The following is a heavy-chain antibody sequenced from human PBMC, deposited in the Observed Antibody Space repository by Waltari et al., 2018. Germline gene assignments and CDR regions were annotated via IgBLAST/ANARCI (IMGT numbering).Heavy chain of an antibody. V-gene: IGHV1-46*01. Sequence: QVQLVQSGAEVKKPGASAKVSCTASGYTFLSYYIHWGRGAPGQGLEWMGKIRPGGRATDGRRFQGGVTMTRDTSTSAVYMELSSLRSEDTGVYYCASGDYDDSTGSRYYGMDVWGQGTTVTVSS. CDR3: ASGDYDDSTGSRYYGMDV. CDR2: IRPGGRA. J-gene: IGHJ6*02. D-gene: IGHD3-22*01. CDR1: GYTFLSYY.